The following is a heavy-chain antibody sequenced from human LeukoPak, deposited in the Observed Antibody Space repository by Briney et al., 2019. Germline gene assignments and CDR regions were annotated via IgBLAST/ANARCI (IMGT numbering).Heavy chain of an antibody. Sequence: VASVKVSCKASGYTFTSYGISWVRQAPGQGLEWMGWISAYNGNTNYAQKLQGRVTMTTDTSTSTAYMELRSLRSDDTAVYYCARGTEDYDILTGSHDYWGQGTLVTVSS. J-gene: IGHJ4*02. D-gene: IGHD3-9*01. V-gene: IGHV1-18*01. CDR2: ISAYNGNT. CDR1: GYTFTSYG. CDR3: ARGTEDYDILTGSHDY.